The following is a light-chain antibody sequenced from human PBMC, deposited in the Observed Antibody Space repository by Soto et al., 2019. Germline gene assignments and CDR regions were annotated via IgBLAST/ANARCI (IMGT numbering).Light chain of an antibody. V-gene: IGKV3-11*01. CDR2: DAS. CDR1: QSINIY. CDR3: QQRYSWSLT. Sequence: ELVLTQSPAALSLSPGGRATLSCRVSQSINIYLAWYQQQLGQAPRLLIYDASIRATGIPARFSGSGSGTDFTLTMSSLEPEDFGVYYCQQRYSWSLTFGRGTKVDLK. J-gene: IGKJ4*01.